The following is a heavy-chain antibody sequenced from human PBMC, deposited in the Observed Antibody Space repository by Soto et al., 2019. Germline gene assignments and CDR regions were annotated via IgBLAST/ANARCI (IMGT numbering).Heavy chain of an antibody. J-gene: IGHJ4*02. Sequence: SETLSLTCTVSGGSVSSGSCYWSWIRQPPGKGLEWIGYIYSSGSTTYNPSLKSRVTIPVDTSKKQFSLKLSSVTAADTAVYYCARALGHTYYYDSSGYYPSDFCGQRTLVTVSS. CDR1: GGSVSSGSCY. CDR2: IYSSGST. V-gene: IGHV4-61*01. D-gene: IGHD3-22*01. CDR3: ARALGHTYYYDSSGYYPSDF.